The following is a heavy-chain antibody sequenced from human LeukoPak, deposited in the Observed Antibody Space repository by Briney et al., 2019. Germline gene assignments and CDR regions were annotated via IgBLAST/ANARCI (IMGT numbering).Heavy chain of an antibody. D-gene: IGHD6-13*01. CDR2: ISAYNGNT. J-gene: IGHJ4*02. Sequence: ASVKVSCKAPGYTFTGYYVHWVRQAPGQGLEWMGWISAYNGNTNYAQKLQGRVTMTTDTSTSTAYMELRSLRSDDTAVYYCARDSGSWYWYWGQGTLVTVSS. V-gene: IGHV1-18*04. CDR1: GYTFTGYY. CDR3: ARDSGSWYWY.